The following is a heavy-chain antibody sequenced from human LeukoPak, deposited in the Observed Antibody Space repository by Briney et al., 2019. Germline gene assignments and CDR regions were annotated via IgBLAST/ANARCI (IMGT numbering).Heavy chain of an antibody. CDR1: GFTFDDYA. J-gene: IGHJ6*03. Sequence: GRSLRLSCAASGFTFDDYAMHWVRQAPGKGLEWVSGISGNSGSIGYADSVKGRFTISRDNAKNSLYLQMNSLRAEDTAVYYCARDPSYYYYMDVWGKGTTVTVSS. CDR2: ISGNSGSI. CDR3: ARDPSYYYYMDV. V-gene: IGHV3-9*01.